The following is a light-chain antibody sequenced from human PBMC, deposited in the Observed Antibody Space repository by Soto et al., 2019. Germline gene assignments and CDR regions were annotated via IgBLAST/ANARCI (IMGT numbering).Light chain of an antibody. CDR1: QSVRNNY. V-gene: IGKV3-20*01. CDR2: AAS. Sequence: ETVLKQSPGTLSLSPGERATLSFRASQSVRNNYLAWYQQRPGQAPRLLIYAASSRATGIPDRFSGSGSGTDFTLTISRLEPEDFAVYYCQKYGSSPSNFGKGKRRAIK. J-gene: IGKJ5*01. CDR3: QKYGSSPSN.